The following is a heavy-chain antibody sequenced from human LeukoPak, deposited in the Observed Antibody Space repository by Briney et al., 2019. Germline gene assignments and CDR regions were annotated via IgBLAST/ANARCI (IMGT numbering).Heavy chain of an antibody. CDR1: GGSISSGGYS. CDR2: IYHSGST. D-gene: IGHD3-3*01. J-gene: IGHJ5*02. Sequence: SETLSLTCAVSGGSISSGGYSWSWIRQPPGKGLEWIGYIYHSGSTYYNPSLKSRVTISVDRSKNQFSLKLSSVTAADTAVYYCARVLLSNYDFWSGYSNWFDPWGQGTLVTVSS. CDR3: ARVLLSNYDFWSGYSNWFDP. V-gene: IGHV4-30-2*01.